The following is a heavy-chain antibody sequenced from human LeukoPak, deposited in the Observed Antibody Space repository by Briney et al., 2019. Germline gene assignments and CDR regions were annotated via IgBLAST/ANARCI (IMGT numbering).Heavy chain of an antibody. V-gene: IGHV3-23*01. CDR3: AKGSSGWPYYFDY. J-gene: IGHJ4*02. Sequence: PGGSLRLSCAASGFTFRNYAMSWVRQAPGKGLEWVSAISGIGDATYSADSVKGRFTVSRDNSMNTVYLQMNSLRAEDTATYYCAKGSSGWPYYFDYWGQGTLVTVSS. CDR1: GFTFRNYA. D-gene: IGHD6-19*01. CDR2: ISGIGDAT.